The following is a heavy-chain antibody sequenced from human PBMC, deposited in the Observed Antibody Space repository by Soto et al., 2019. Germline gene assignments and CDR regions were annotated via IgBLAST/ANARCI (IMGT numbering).Heavy chain of an antibody. J-gene: IGHJ5*02. CDR2: VYSDDAT. Sequence: PGGSLRLSCAASGFTVSSNYMSWIRQAPGKGLEWVSIVYSDDATFYVDSVKGRFTISADNSKNTLYLQMDNLRAEDTAVYFCAREHHGPWPWGQGILVTVSS. CDR3: AREHHGPWP. CDR1: GFTVSSNY. V-gene: IGHV3-66*01.